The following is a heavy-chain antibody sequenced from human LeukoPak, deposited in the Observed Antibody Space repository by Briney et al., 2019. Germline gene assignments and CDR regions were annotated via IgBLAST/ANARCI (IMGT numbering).Heavy chain of an antibody. J-gene: IGHJ4*02. CDR3: ARAKRGPYYFDY. CDR1: GGSISSYY. V-gene: IGHV4-59*01. Sequence: SETLSLTCTVSGGSISSYYWSWIRQPPGKGLEWIGYIYSSGSTNYNPSLKSRLTISVDTSKNQFSLKLSSVTAADTAVYYCARAKRGPYYFDYWGQGSLVTVSS. D-gene: IGHD3-10*01. CDR2: IYSSGST.